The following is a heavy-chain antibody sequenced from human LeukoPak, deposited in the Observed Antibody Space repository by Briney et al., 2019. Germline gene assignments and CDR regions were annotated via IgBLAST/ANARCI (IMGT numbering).Heavy chain of an antibody. V-gene: IGHV4-39*07. J-gene: IGHJ3*02. D-gene: IGHD2-15*01. CDR1: GGSISSSSYY. CDR3: ARGGYCSGDTCYADAFDI. Sequence: SETLSLTCTVSGGSISSSSYYWGWIRQPPGKGLEWIGSIYYSGSTYYNPSLKSRVTISVDTSKNQFSLKLSSVTAADTAVYYCARGGYCSGDTCYADAFDIWGQGTMVTVSS. CDR2: IYYSGST.